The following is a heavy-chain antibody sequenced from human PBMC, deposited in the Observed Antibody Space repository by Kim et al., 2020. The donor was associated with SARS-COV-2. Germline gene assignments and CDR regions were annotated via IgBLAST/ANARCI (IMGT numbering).Heavy chain of an antibody. D-gene: IGHD1-1*01. Sequence: TNDTPTLKCRLTLSVDLSKNPFSLRLSSVTAADTAVYYCARMPTHWHFDFWGQGTLVTVSS. CDR3: ARMPTHWHFDF. CDR2: T. V-gene: IGHV4-39*01. J-gene: IGHJ4*02.